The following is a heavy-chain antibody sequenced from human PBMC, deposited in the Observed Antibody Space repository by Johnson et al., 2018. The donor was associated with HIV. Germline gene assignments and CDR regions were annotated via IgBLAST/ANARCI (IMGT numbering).Heavy chain of an antibody. D-gene: IGHD4-17*01. V-gene: IGHV3-7*01. J-gene: IGHJ3*01. CDR1: GFTFNDYD. Sequence: VQLVESGGGVVQPGRSLRLSCAASGFTFNDYDMSWVRQAPGKGLEWVANIKQDGSKKYYVGSVRGRFTISRDNANSSLILQMNSLRAEDTAVYYCARPYGDYVYGAFDVWGPGTMVTVSS. CDR3: ARPYGDYVYGAFDV. CDR2: IKQDGSKK.